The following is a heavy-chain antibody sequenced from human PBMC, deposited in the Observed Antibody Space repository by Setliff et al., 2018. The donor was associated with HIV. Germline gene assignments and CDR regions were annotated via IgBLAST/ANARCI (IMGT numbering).Heavy chain of an antibody. CDR3: ARIWFGAQDAFDI. CDR2: IKQDGSEK. V-gene: IGHV3-7*03. J-gene: IGHJ3*02. CDR1: GFRFSDYW. D-gene: IGHD3-10*01. Sequence: PGGSLRLSCGASGFRFSDYWMTWVRQAPGRGLESVANIKQDGSEKFYVDSVKGRFTISRDNAKNSLYLQMNSLKASDTAMYYCARIWFGAQDAFDIWGQGTMVTVSS.